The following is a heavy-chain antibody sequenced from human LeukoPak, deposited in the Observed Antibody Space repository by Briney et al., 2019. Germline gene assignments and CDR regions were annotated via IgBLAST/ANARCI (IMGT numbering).Heavy chain of an antibody. Sequence: GGSLRLSCAASGFTFSNAWMSWVRQAPGKGLEWVGRIKSKTDGGTTDYAAPVKGRFTISRDDSKNTLYLQMNSLKTEDTAVYYCTTVDYGDYGDYFDYWGQGTLVTVSS. CDR3: TTVDYGDYGDYFDY. CDR2: IKSKTDGGTT. CDR1: GFTFSNAW. V-gene: IGHV3-15*01. D-gene: IGHD4-17*01. J-gene: IGHJ4*02.